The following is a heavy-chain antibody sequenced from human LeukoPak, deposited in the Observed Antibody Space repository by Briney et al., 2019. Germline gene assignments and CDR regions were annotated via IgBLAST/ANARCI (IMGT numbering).Heavy chain of an antibody. CDR3: AKVFPYYYYYMDV. V-gene: IGHV3-23*01. J-gene: IGHJ6*03. D-gene: IGHD2/OR15-2a*01. CDR1: GFTFSSYA. CDR2: ISGSGGST. Sequence: AGGSLRLSCAASGFTFSSYAMSWVRQAPGKGLEWVSAISGSGGSTYYADSVKGRFTISRDNSKNTLCLQMNSLRAEDTAVYYCAKVFPYYYYYMDVWGKGTTVTVSS.